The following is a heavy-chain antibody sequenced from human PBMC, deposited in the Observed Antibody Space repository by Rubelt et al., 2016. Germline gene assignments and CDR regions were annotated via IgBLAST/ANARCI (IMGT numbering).Heavy chain of an antibody. Sequence: QVVLQEPGPGLVKPSETLSLTCNVSGVPVNGNYWSWIRQPAGKGLEWIGRVSPRGSTDHNPSLKSRVAISVDTSKNQFSLKVSSVAAAETAVYYCSRRNGEPIDYGGQGTLVTVSS. CDR2: VSPRGST. D-gene: IGHD3-10*01. CDR3: SRRNGEPIDY. V-gene: IGHV4-4*07. CDR1: GVPVNGNY. J-gene: IGHJ4*02.